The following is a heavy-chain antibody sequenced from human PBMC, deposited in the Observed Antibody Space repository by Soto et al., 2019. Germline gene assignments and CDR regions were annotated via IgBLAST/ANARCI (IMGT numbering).Heavy chain of an antibody. D-gene: IGHD4-17*01. CDR1: GCSISSYY. CDR2: IYYSGST. CDR3: ARGVCGDKYYYYYYMDV. Sequence: QVQLQESGPGLVKPSETLSLTCTVSGCSISSYYWSWIRQPPGKGLEWIGYIYYSGSTNYNPSLKRRVSISVDASKNQSSLKLSSVTAADTAVYYCARGVCGDKYYYYYYMDVWGKGTTVTVSS. V-gene: IGHV4-59*01. J-gene: IGHJ6*03.